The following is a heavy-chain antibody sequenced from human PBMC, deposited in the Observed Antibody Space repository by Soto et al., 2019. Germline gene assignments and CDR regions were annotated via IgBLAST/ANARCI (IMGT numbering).Heavy chain of an antibody. J-gene: IGHJ4*02. CDR2: ISAHNGNT. D-gene: IGHD1-1*01. CDR3: ARGRYGDY. CDR1: GYTFTSYG. Sequence: QVHLVQSGAEVKKPGASVKVSCKASGYTFTSYGITWVRQAPGQGLEWMGWISAHNGNTDYAQKHQGRVIVTRDTSTSTAYMELRSLISDDTGVYYCARGRYGDYWGQGALVTVSS. V-gene: IGHV1-18*01.